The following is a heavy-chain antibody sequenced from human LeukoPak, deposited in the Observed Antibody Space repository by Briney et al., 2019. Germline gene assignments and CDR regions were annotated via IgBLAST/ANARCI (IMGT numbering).Heavy chain of an antibody. Sequence: GGSLRLSCGASGFSFSSYGMSWVRQAPGKGLEWVSYISGSGSRIYYADSVKGRFTISRENARNSLYLQMNSLRVGDTAVYYCARTSGGYNYGRGGYYFDYWGQGTLVTVSS. V-gene: IGHV3-48*01. CDR2: ISGSGSRI. J-gene: IGHJ4*02. CDR3: ARTSGGYNYGRGGYYFDY. CDR1: GFSFSSYG. D-gene: IGHD5-18*01.